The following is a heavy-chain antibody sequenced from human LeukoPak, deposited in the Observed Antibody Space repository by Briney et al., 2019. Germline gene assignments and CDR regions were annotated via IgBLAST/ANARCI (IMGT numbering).Heavy chain of an antibody. J-gene: IGHJ4*02. D-gene: IGHD6-13*01. V-gene: IGHV5-51*01. Sequence: PGESLKISCKGSGYNFTSYWVGWVRQMPGKGLEWMGIIYPGDSDTRYSPSFQGQVTISADKSISTAYLQWSSLKASDTAMYYCARTRGSSSWHTTYFCYRGQGTLVTVSS. CDR1: GYNFTSYW. CDR3: ARTRGSSSWHTTYFCY. CDR2: IYPGDSDT.